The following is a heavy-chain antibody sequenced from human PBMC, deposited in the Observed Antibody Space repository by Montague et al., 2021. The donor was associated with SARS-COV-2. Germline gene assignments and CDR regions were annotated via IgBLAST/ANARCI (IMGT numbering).Heavy chain of an antibody. V-gene: IGHV4-59*01. Sequence: SETLSLTCTVSGGSISSYYWSWIRQPQGTGLEWIGYIYYSGSTNYNPSLKSRVTISVDTSKNQFSLKMSSVTAAATAVYYCAREVSGCYDNGWFDPWGQGALVTVSS. CDR3: AREVSGCYDNGWFDP. J-gene: IGHJ5*02. CDR1: GGSISSYY. CDR2: IYYSGST. D-gene: IGHD3-10*01.